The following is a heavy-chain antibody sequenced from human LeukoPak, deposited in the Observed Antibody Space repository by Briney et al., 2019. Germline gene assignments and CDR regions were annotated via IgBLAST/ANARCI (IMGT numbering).Heavy chain of an antibody. CDR3: ARDNNDYDDAFDI. Sequence: PSGTLSLTCAVSGDSISSSNWWGWVRQSPGKGLEWIGEIYHSGNTNYNPSLKSRVTISVDKSKNQFSLKLSSVTAADTAVYYCARDNNDYDDAFDIWGQGTMVTVSS. V-gene: IGHV4-4*02. J-gene: IGHJ3*02. D-gene: IGHD4-17*01. CDR2: IYHSGNT. CDR1: GDSISSSNW.